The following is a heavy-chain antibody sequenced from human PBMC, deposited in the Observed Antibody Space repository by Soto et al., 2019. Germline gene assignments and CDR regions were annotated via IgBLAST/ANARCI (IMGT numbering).Heavy chain of an antibody. J-gene: IGHJ2*01. V-gene: IGHV4-59*08. CDR2: VYHSGKT. D-gene: IGHD2-2*01. CDR1: GDYISSDY. CDR3: ARPRGTTPAVWYFDL. Sequence: QVQLQESGPGLVKPSETLSLTCTVSGDYISSDYWSWLRQPPGKGLEWIGYVYHSGKTDSKPSLKSRVTISMDTSKNQISLSLTSATAADTAVYYCARPRGTTPAVWYFDLWGRGTLVTVSS.